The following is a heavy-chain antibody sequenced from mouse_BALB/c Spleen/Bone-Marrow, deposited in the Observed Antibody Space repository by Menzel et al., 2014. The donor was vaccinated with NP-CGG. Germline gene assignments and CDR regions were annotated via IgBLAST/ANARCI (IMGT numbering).Heavy chain of an antibody. D-gene: IGHD1-2*01. CDR2: IYPGDGDT. J-gene: IGHJ2*01. CDR1: GYAFSAYW. CDR3: TRSTATCDY. Sequence: VKLQESGAELVRPGSSVKISCKASGYAFSAYWMNWVKQRPGQGLEWIGQIYPGDGDTNYNGKFKGKATLTADKSSSTAYMQLSSLTSEDSAVYFCTRSTATCDYWGQGTTLTVSS. V-gene: IGHV1-80*01.